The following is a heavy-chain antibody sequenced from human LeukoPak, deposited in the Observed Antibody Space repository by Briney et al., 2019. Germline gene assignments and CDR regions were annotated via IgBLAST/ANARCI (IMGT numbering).Heavy chain of an antibody. D-gene: IGHD3-10*01. J-gene: IGHJ6*02. CDR2: IKQDGSEK. CDR1: GFTFSSYW. CDR3: ARDQSPNYYGSGSFPYGMDV. V-gene: IGHV3-7*01. Sequence: GGSLRLSCAASGFTFSSYWKSWVRQAPGKGLEWVANIKQDGSEKYYVDSVKGRFTISRDNAKNSLYLQMNSLRAEDTAVYYCARDQSPNYYGSGSFPYGMDVWGQGTTVTVSS.